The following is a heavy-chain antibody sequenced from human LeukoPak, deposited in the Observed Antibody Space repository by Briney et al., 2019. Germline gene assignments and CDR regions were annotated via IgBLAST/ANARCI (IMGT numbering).Heavy chain of an antibody. CDR3: ARSHITMVRGVIDWFDP. D-gene: IGHD3-10*01. CDR1: GYTFTGYY. J-gene: IGHJ5*02. Sequence: ASVKSSCKASGYTFTGYYMQWVRQAPGHGLEWMGWINPNSGGTNYAQKFQGRVTMTRDTSISTAYMELSRLRSDDTAVYYCARSHITMVRGVIDWFDPWGQGTLVTVSS. CDR2: INPNSGGT. V-gene: IGHV1-2*02.